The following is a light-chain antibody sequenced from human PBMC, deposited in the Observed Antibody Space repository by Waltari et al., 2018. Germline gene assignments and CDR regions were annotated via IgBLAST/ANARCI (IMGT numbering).Light chain of an antibody. J-gene: IGKJ2*01. V-gene: IGKV1-5*01. CDR3: QQYYRYYT. CDR2: DVS. CDR1: QRINTW. Sequence: DIQMTQSPSTLSASVGDRVTITCRAGQRINTWMAWYQQRPGKAPKVLIYDVSTLESGVPSRFSGSGSGTEFTLAINNLQPEDFATYYCQQYYRYYTFGQGTKLEIK.